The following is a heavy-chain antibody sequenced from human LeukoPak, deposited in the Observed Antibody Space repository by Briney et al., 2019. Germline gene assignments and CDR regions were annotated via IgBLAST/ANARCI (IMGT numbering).Heavy chain of an antibody. CDR1: GYTFTSYG. D-gene: IGHD3-9*01. CDR3: ARLHYDMLTGYYLDY. Sequence: ASVKVSCKASGYTFTSYGISWVRQAPGQGLEWMGWISAYNGNTNYTQKLQGRVTMTTDTSTSTAYMELRSLRSDDTAVYYCARLHYDMLTGYYLDYWGQGTLVTVSS. J-gene: IGHJ4*02. V-gene: IGHV1-18*01. CDR2: ISAYNGNT.